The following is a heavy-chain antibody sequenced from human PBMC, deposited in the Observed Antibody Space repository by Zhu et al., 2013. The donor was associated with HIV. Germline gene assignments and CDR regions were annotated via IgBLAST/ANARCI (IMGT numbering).Heavy chain of an antibody. CDR2: ISAYNGNT. D-gene: IGHD1-26*01. J-gene: IGHJ4*02. CDR1: GYTFTSYG. V-gene: IGHV1-18*01. CDR3: ARDKKYPRHRGYSGSYQGENGFDY. Sequence: QVQLVQSGAEVKKPGASVKVSCKASGYTFTSYGISWVRQAPGQGLEWMGWISAYNGNTNYAQKLQGRVTMTTDTSTSTAYMELRSLRSDDTAVYYCARDKKYPRHRGYSGSYQGENGFDYWGQGTLVTVSS.